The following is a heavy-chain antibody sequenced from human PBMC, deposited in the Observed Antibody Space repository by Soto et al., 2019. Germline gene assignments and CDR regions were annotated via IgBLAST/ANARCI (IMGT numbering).Heavy chain of an antibody. V-gene: IGHV3-23*01. J-gene: IGHJ4*02. CDR1: GFTFRNYA. CDR2: IGGSGDST. CDR3: ARIYYYDSTGYYHYFDH. Sequence: PGGSLRLSCAASGFTFRNYAMRWVRQAPGKGLEWVSYIGGSGDSTYYADSVKGRFTISRDNSKNTLFLQMNSLRTEDTAIYYCARIYYYDSTGYYHYFDHWGQGTLVTVSS. D-gene: IGHD3-22*01.